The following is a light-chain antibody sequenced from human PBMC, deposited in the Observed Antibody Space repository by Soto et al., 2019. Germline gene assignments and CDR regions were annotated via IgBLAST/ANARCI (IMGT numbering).Light chain of an antibody. CDR3: QQSGSSPLT. Sequence: EIVLTQSPGTLSLAPGERATLSCRASQSVSNNYLAWYQQKPGQAPRLLIYGASNRATGIPDRFSGSGSATDFTLTISRLEPEEFAVYFCQQSGSSPLTFGGGTKVEIK. J-gene: IGKJ4*01. CDR1: QSVSNNY. V-gene: IGKV3-20*01. CDR2: GAS.